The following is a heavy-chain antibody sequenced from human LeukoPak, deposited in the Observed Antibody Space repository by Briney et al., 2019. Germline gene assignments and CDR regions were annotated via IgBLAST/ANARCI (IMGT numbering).Heavy chain of an antibody. D-gene: IGHD6-13*01. Sequence: PGGSLRLSCAASGFTFSSYGMHWVRQAPGKGLEWVAFIRCDGSNKHYADSVKGRFTISRDNSKNTLYPQMNSLRAEDTAVYYCAKDLAGTLFDYWGQGTLVTVSS. CDR2: IRCDGSNK. CDR3: AKDLAGTLFDY. V-gene: IGHV3-30*02. J-gene: IGHJ4*02. CDR1: GFTFSSYG.